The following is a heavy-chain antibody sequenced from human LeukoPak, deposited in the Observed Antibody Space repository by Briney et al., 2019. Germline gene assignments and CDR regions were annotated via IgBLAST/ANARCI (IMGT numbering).Heavy chain of an antibody. CDR3: ARRPSYDFWSGYYGVDGLDV. J-gene: IGHJ3*01. Sequence: SGTLSLTCAVSGGSISSSNWWSWVRQPPGKGLEWIGEIYHSGSTNYNPSLKSRVTISVDKSKNQFSLKLSSVTAADTAVYYCARRPSYDFWSGYYGVDGLDVWGQGTMVTVSS. CDR2: IYHSGST. CDR1: GGSISSSNW. V-gene: IGHV4-4*02. D-gene: IGHD3-3*01.